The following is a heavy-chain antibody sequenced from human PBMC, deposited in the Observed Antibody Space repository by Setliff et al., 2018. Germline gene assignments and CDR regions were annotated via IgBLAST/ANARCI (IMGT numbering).Heavy chain of an antibody. CDR3: VREGYSEYFQD. J-gene: IGHJ1*01. D-gene: IGHD1-1*01. CDR2: ISYSGIT. CDR1: GASVSSHY. V-gene: IGHV4-59*02. Sequence: PSETLSLTCNVSGASVSSHYWDWIWQPPGKGLEWIGFISYSGITTYNVSLKSRVSISVDTSKNQLSLTLSSVTAADTAVYYCVREGYSEYFQDWGRGTLVTVSS.